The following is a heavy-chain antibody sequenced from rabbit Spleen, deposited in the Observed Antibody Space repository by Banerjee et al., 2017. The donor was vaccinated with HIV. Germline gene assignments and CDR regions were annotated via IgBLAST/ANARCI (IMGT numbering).Heavy chain of an antibody. CDR1: GIDFSSYYY. CDR2: IYTSSGST. D-gene: IGHD7-1*01. CDR3: ARDEVYAGYAGFGYATLHYFDL. Sequence: QSLEESGGGLVKPGGTLTLTCKASGIDFSSYYYMCWVRQAPGKGLEWIACIYTSSGSTWYASWAKGRFTISKTSSTTVTLQMTSLTVADTATYFCARDEVYAGYAGFGYATLHYFDLWGPGTLVTVS. J-gene: IGHJ4*01. V-gene: IGHV1S40*01.